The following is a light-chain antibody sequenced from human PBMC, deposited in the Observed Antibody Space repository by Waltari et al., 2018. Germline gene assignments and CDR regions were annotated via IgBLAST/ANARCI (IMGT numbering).Light chain of an antibody. J-gene: IGLJ3*02. CDR1: SSNIGAGYD. Sequence: QSVLTQPPSVSGAPGQRVTTPCTGSSSNIGAGYDVHWYQQLPGTAPKRLIYGNSNRPSGVPDRFSGSKSGTSASLAITGLQAEDEADYYCQSYDSSLSAWVFGGGTKLTVL. V-gene: IGLV1-40*01. CDR2: GNS. CDR3: QSYDSSLSAWV.